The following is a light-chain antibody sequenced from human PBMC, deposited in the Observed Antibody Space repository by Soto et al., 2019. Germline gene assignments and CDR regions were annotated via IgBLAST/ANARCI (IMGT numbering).Light chain of an antibody. V-gene: IGKV4-1*01. CDR3: LQYDSHPFT. CDR1: QVVFYNSKNY. Sequence: DIVMTQSPDSLAVSLGERATINCKSSQVVFYNSKNYLGWYQQKPGQPPKLLIYLASTRESGVPDRFSGSGSGTDFTLTISSLQAEDGGAYYCLQYDSHPFTFGGGTKVEIK. J-gene: IGKJ4*01. CDR2: LAS.